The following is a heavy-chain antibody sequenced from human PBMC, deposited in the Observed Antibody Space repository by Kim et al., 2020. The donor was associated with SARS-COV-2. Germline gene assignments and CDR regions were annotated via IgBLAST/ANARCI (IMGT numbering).Heavy chain of an antibody. CDR2: MDVAGTNT. CDR3: ASWISAAFDN. CDR1: GFTFSHYA. Sequence: GGSLRLSCAASGFTFSHYAMSWVRQGPGKGLEWVATMDVAGTNTHYADSVKGRFTISRDNSKNTLYLQMNSLRADDTAIYYCASWISAAFDNWGHGTPVT. J-gene: IGHJ4*01. V-gene: IGHV3-23*01. D-gene: IGHD1-1*01.